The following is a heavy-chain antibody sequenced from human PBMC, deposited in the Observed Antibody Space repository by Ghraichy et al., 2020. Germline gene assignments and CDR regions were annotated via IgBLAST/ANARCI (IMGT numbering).Heavy chain of an antibody. Sequence: GGSLRLSCAVSGFDFSTYSMNWVRQAPGKGLEWIAYISSRRSTVYYADSVKGRFTISRDNAKKSLFLQMNSLRDEDTAVYYCARDRDDNWGTYRYTCNNWGQGTLVTVSS. CDR3: ARDRDDNWGTYRYTCNN. D-gene: IGHD3-16*02. CDR1: GFDFSTYS. J-gene: IGHJ4*02. CDR2: ISSRRSTV. V-gene: IGHV3-48*02.